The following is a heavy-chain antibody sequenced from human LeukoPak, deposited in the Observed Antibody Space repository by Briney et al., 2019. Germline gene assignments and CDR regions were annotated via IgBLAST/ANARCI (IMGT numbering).Heavy chain of an antibody. CDR1: GFSFSSYG. CDR2: IRNDGNNI. J-gene: IGHJ4*02. CDR3: AKFGSSGLQGY. V-gene: IGHV3-30*02. D-gene: IGHD6-6*01. Sequence: PGGSLRLSCAASGFSFSSYGMHWVRQAPGKGLERVAFIRNDGNNIRYADSVKGRFTISRDNSKNTLYLQMNSLKSEDTAVYYCAKFGSSGLQGYWGQGTLVTVSS.